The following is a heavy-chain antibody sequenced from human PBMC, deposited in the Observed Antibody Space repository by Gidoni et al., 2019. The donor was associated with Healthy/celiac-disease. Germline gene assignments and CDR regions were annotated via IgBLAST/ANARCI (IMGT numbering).Heavy chain of an antibody. Sequence: QVQLQQWGAGLLKPSETLSLTCAVYGGSFSGYYWSWIRQPPGKGLEWIGEINHSGSTNYNPSLKSRVTISVDTSKNQFSLKLSSVTAADTAVYYCARRPGIAAAGPRFRLKGGWFDPWGQGTLVTVSS. D-gene: IGHD6-13*01. J-gene: IGHJ5*02. CDR3: ARRPGIAAAGPRFRLKGGWFDP. CDR2: INHSGST. CDR1: GGSFSGYY. V-gene: IGHV4-34*01.